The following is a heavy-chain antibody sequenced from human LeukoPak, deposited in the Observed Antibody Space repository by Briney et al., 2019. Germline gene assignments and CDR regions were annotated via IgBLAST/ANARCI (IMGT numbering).Heavy chain of an antibody. Sequence: ASVKVSCKTSGYTFTNYDINWVRQATGQGLEWLGWMSPYNGDTGYAQKFQGRVTMTRDTSTNTAYMELSGLTSEDTAVYYCARNPPRTGDFNSWGQGALVTVSS. V-gene: IGHV1-8*01. CDR3: ARNPPRTGDFNS. D-gene: IGHD7-27*01. CDR2: MSPYNGDT. J-gene: IGHJ4*02. CDR1: GYTFTNYD.